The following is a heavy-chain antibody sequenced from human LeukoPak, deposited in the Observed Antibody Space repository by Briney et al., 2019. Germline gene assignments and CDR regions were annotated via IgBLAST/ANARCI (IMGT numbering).Heavy chain of an antibody. D-gene: IGHD2-15*01. J-gene: IGHJ4*02. Sequence: GGSLRLSCAASGFTLSIYAMSWVRQAPGKGLEWVSAISDTGNTYHADSVKGHFTISRDSSQNPLFLQMNRMRPEDAAVYYCAKAPVTTCRGAFCYPFDYWGLGTLVTVSS. V-gene: IGHV3-23*01. CDR2: ISDTGNT. CDR3: AKAPVTTCRGAFCYPFDY. CDR1: GFTLSIYA.